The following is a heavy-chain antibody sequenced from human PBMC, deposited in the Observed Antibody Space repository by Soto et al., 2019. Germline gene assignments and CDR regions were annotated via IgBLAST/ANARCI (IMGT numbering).Heavy chain of an antibody. CDR1: GGSISSGGYY. J-gene: IGHJ4*02. D-gene: IGHD3-10*01. Sequence: SETLSLTCTVSGGSISSGGYYWSWIRQPPGKGLEWIGYIYYSGSTYYNPSLKSRVTISVDTSKNQFSLKLSSVTAADTAVYYCARASGSGGNYYFDYWGQGTLVTVSS. V-gene: IGHV4-30-4*01. CDR2: IYYSGST. CDR3: ARASGSGGNYYFDY.